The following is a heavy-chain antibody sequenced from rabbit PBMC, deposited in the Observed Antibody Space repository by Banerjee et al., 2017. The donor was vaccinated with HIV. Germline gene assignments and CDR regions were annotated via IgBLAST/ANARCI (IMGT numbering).Heavy chain of an antibody. V-gene: IGHV1S7*01. CDR3: ARDLAGVIGWNFNL. J-gene: IGHJ4*01. CDR1: GFDFSSYW. Sequence: QLVESGGGLVQPGGSLKLSCKASGFDFSSYWMSWVRQAPGKGLEWIGAIYAGRGTTYYASWVNGRFTISSHNAQNTVSLQMNSLTAADTATYFCARDLAGVIGWNFNLWGPGTLVTVS. CDR2: IYAGRGTT. D-gene: IGHD4-1*01.